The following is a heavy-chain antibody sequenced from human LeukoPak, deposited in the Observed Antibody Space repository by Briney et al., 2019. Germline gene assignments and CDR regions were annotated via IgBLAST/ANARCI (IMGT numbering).Heavy chain of an antibody. D-gene: IGHD2-2*01. CDR3: ARVGCTTTSCLAN. J-gene: IGHJ4*02. CDR2: IKKDGSEK. V-gene: IGHV3-7*01. Sequence: PGGSLRLSCAVSGLTFSSYWMSWVRQAPGKGLELVANIKKDGSEKYYVDSVKGRFTISRDNAKNSLYLQMSSLRVEDTAVYYCARVGCTTTSCLANWGQGTLVTVSS. CDR1: GLTFSSYW.